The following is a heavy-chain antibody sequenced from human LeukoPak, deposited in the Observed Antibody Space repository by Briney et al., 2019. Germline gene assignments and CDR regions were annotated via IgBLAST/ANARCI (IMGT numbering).Heavy chain of an antibody. V-gene: IGHV4-39*07. CDR1: GGSISSSSYY. J-gene: IGHJ3*02. CDR2: IYYSGST. Sequence: SETLSLTCTVSGGSISSSSYYWGWIRQPPGKGLEWIGSIYYSGSTYYNPSLKSRVTISTDTSKNQFSLNVTSVTAADTAVYFCARRFCTNGVCYRSAFDIWGQGTMVTISS. CDR3: ARRFCTNGVCYRSAFDI. D-gene: IGHD2-8*01.